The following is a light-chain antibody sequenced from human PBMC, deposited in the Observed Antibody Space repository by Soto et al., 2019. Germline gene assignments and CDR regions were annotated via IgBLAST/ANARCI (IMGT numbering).Light chain of an antibody. CDR3: QQSYSTPRT. CDR1: QGIAKS. Sequence: DIQMTQSPSSLYASLGDRVIITCRASQGIAKSLAWYQQKPGKAPKLLIYSASTLQSGVPSRFSGSGSGTDFTLTISSLQPEDFATYYCQQSYSTPRTFGQGTKVDI. J-gene: IGKJ1*01. V-gene: IGKV1-27*01. CDR2: SAS.